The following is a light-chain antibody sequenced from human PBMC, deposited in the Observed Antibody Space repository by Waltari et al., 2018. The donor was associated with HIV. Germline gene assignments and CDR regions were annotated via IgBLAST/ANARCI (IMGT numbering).Light chain of an antibody. V-gene: IGLV1-44*01. Sequence: QSVLPQPPSAPGTPGPRVTISCTGINSTIGSDAVNWYQQFPGRAPKVLIYSNAHRPAGVPERFSVSKTGTSATLTISGLQAEDEADYYCVVWDGRLNGLVFGGGTKLTVL. J-gene: IGLJ2*01. CDR2: SNA. CDR1: NSTIGSDA. CDR3: VVWDGRLNGLV.